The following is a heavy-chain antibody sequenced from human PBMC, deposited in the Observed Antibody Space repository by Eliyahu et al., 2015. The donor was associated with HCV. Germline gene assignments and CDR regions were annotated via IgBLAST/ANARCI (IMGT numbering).Heavy chain of an antibody. J-gene: IGHJ4*02. CDR2: IYYSGST. D-gene: IGHD3-10*01. CDR3: ARHGGGGGSGNYYSPVDY. CDR1: GGSISRSTYY. V-gene: IGHV4-39*01. Sequence: QLQLQESGPGLLKPSETLSLTCTVSGGSISRSTYYWGWIRXPPGKGLEWIGSIYYSGSTYYNPSLKSRVTISVDTSKNQFSLRLSSVTAADTAVYYCARHGGGGGSGNYYSPVDYWGQGTLVTVSS.